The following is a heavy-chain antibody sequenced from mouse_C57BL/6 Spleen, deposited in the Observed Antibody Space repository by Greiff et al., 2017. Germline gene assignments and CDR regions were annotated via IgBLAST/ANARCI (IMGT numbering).Heavy chain of an antibody. CDR2: IRLKSDNYAT. J-gene: IGHJ3*01. Sequence: EVKLMESGGGLVQPGGSMKLSCVASGFTFSNYWMNWVRQSPEKGLEWVAQIRLKSDNYATHYAESVKGRFAISRDDSKSSVYLQMNNLRAEDTGIYYCTADLDYGSSYRAWFAYWGQGTLVTVSA. CDR3: TADLDYGSSYRAWFAY. D-gene: IGHD1-1*01. V-gene: IGHV6-3*01. CDR1: GFTFSNYW.